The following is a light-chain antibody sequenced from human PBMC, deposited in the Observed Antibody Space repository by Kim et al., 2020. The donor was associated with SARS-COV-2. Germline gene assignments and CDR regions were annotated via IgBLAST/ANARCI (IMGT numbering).Light chain of an antibody. V-gene: IGKV3-11*01. CDR1: QSVSSY. CDR2: DAS. CDR3: QQRSTWPRT. Sequence: LSPGERATLSCRASQSVSSYLAWYQQKPGQAPRLLIYDASNRATGIPARFSGSGSGTDFTLAISSLEPEDSAVYYCQQRSTWPRTFGQGTKVDIK. J-gene: IGKJ1*01.